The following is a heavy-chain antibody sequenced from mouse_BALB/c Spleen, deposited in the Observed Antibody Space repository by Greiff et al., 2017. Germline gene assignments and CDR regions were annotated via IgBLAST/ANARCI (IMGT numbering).Heavy chain of an antibody. V-gene: IGHV8-12*01. CDR3: ARRVGITTYYAMDY. J-gene: IGHJ4*01. CDR1: GFSLSTSGMG. D-gene: IGHD2-4*01. Sequence: QVTLKVSGPGILQPSQTLSLTCSFSGFSLSTSGMGVSWIRQPSGKGLEWLAHIYWDDDKRYNPSLKSRLTISKDTSSNQVFLKITSVDTADTATYYCARRVGITTYYAMDYWGQGTSVTVSS. CDR2: IYWDDDK.